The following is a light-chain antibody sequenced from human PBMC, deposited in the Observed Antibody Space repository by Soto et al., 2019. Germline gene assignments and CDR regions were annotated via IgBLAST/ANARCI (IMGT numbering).Light chain of an antibody. Sequence: EIVMTQSPATLSVSPGERATLSCRASQSISNNLAWYHQRPGQAPRLLIYGASTRATGIPARFSGSGSGTELTLTISSLPSEDFTVYYCHQYNNWWTFGPGTRVEIK. V-gene: IGKV3-15*01. J-gene: IGKJ1*01. CDR3: HQYNNWWT. CDR2: GAS. CDR1: QSISNN.